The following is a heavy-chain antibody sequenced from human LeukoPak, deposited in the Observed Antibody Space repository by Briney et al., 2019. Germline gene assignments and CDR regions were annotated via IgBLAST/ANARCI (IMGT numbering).Heavy chain of an antibody. V-gene: IGHV1-69*04. CDR1: GGTFSSYA. Sequence: SVKVSCKASGGTFSSYATSWVRQAPGQGLEWMGRVIPIFGIANYAQKFQGRVTITADKSTSTAYMELSSLRSEDTAVYYCARSPVGSSWYNWFDPWGQGTLVTVSS. CDR2: VIPIFGIA. J-gene: IGHJ5*02. D-gene: IGHD6-13*01. CDR3: ARSPVGSSWYNWFDP.